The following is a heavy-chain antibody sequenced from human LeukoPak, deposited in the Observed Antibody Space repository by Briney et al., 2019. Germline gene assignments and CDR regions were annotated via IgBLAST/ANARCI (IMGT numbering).Heavy chain of an antibody. CDR1: GFTFSSYS. J-gene: IGHJ5*02. V-gene: IGHV3-21*01. Sequence: GGSLRLSCAASGFTFSSYSMNWVRQAPGKGLEWVSSISSSSNYIYYADSVKGRFTISRDNAKNSLHLQMNSLRAEDTAVYYCAKDSRIAVARGNWFDPWGQGTLVTVSS. D-gene: IGHD6-19*01. CDR3: AKDSRIAVARGNWFDP. CDR2: ISSSSNYI.